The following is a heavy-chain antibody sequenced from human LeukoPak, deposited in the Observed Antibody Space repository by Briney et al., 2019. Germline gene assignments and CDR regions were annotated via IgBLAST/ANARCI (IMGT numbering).Heavy chain of an antibody. D-gene: IGHD2-2*02. J-gene: IGHJ6*04. CDR2: IYSGGNT. CDR1: GFTVSSNY. Sequence: PGGSLRLSCAASGFTVSSNYMSWVRQAPGKGLEWVSVIYSGGNTYYADSVKGRFTISRDNSKNTLYLPMNSLRAEDTAVYYCARDQGYTFGYGMDVWGKGTTVTVSS. V-gene: IGHV3-53*01. CDR3: ARDQGYTFGYGMDV.